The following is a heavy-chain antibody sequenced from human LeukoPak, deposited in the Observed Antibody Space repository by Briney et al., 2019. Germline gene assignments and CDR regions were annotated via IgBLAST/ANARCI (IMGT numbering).Heavy chain of an antibody. CDR3: ARDPYSCSGGRCYYYYGMDV. V-gene: IGHV1-69*04. D-gene: IGHD2-15*01. CDR1: GGTFISYA. CDR2: IIPILDIA. Sequence: SVKVSFKASGGTFISYAIRWVRQARGQGLEWMGRIIPILDIANYAQKFQGRVTNTADKSTSTAYMELSSLRSEDPAVYYCARDPYSCSGGRCYYYYGMDVWGQGTTVTVSS. J-gene: IGHJ6*02.